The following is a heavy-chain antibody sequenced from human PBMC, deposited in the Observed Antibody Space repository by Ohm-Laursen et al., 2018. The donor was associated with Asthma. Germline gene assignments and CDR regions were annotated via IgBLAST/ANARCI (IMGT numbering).Heavy chain of an antibody. CDR2: IKPDGSET. CDR3: ARGSGPDH. CDR1: GFTFRSSW. D-gene: IGHD6-19*01. J-gene: IGHJ4*02. Sequence: GSLRLSCSAFGFTFRSSWMSWLRQAPGKGLEWLGNIKPDGSETYYVDSVRGRFTISRDNAENSLYLQLNSLRAEDTAVYYCARGSGPDHWGQGTRVTVSS. V-gene: IGHV3-7*01.